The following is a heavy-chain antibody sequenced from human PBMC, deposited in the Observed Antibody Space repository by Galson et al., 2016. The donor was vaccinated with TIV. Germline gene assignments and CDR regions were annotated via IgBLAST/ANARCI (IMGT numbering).Heavy chain of an antibody. D-gene: IGHD2-21*01. CDR3: ARGRDLIYYFDY. V-gene: IGHV1-18*01. J-gene: IGHJ4*02. CDR2: ISAYNGNT. Sequence: SVKVSCKASGYTFINYGVGWVRQAPGQGLEWMGWISAYNGNTRYAQKLQARVTMTTDTSTNTAYMELRSLRSDDTAVYYCARGRDLIYYFDYWGQVTLVTVSS. CDR1: GYTFINYG.